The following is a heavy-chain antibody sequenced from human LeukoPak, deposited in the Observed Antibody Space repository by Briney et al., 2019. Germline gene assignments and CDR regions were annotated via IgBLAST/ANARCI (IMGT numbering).Heavy chain of an antibody. CDR1: GGTFSSYA. V-gene: IGHV1-69*01. J-gene: IGHJ4*02. CDR2: IIPIFGTA. D-gene: IGHD3-3*01. CDR3: ARELRNDFWSGYFVY. Sequence: SVKVSCKASGGTFSSYAISWVRQAPGQGLEWMGGIIPIFGTANYAQKFQGRVTITADESTSTAYMELSNLRSEDTAVYYCARELRNDFWSGYFVYWGQGTLVTVSS.